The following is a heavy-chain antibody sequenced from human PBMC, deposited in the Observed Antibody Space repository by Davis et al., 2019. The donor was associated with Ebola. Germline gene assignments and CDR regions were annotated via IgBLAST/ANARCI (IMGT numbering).Heavy chain of an antibody. CDR2: IKSKSDGGTI. Sequence: GESLKISCAASGFTFSNYAMSWVRQAPGGGLEWVGRIKSKSDGGTIDYAAPVKGRFTISRDDSKNTLYLQMNSLKTEDTAVYYCTTRKEYQTYFDYWGQGTLVTVSP. CDR1: GFTFSNYA. V-gene: IGHV3-15*01. CDR3: TTRKEYQTYFDY. J-gene: IGHJ4*02. D-gene: IGHD2-2*01.